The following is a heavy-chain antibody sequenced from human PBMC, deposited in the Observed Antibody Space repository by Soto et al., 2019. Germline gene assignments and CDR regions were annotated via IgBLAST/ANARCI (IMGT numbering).Heavy chain of an antibody. CDR2: VYHNGIM. CDR3: EDLWFGELAFNY. J-gene: IGHJ4*01. V-gene: IGHV4-38-2*02. CDR1: GYSIRSGYY. D-gene: IGHD3-10*01. Sequence: SETLSLTCSVSGYSIRSGYYWGWVRQAPGKGLEWLGSVYHNGIMFHNPSFQSRVTISVDTSKNQFSLNLRSVTAADTAVYYSEDLWFGELAFNYWGHGILVTVSS.